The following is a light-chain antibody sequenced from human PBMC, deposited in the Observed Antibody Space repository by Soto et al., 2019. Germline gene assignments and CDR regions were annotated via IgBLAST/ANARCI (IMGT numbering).Light chain of an antibody. CDR3: HQRSHWPPIT. CDR1: QSVSSY. Sequence: EIVLTQSPATLSLSPGERATLSCRASQSVSSYLAWYQQKPGQAPRLLIYDASNRATGIPARFSGSGSGTVFSLSISSLEPEDFAVYYCHQRSHWPPITFGQGTRLEIK. CDR2: DAS. V-gene: IGKV3-11*01. J-gene: IGKJ5*01.